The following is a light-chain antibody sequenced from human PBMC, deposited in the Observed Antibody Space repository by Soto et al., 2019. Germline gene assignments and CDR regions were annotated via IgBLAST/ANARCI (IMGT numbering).Light chain of an antibody. V-gene: IGKV3-15*01. J-gene: IGKJ2*01. CDR2: GAS. CDR3: EEYDNWPHS. Sequence: EMILTQSPATLSVSPGERATLSCRASENLSRNVAWYQQQPGQAPRLLIHGASTRATGISARFSGSGSGTDFTLTISTLQSEDVEVYFCEEYDNWPHSFGQGTKLVIK. CDR1: ENLSRN.